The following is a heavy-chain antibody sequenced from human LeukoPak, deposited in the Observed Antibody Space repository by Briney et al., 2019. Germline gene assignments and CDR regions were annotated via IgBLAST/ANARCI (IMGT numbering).Heavy chain of an antibody. CDR2: IIPILGIA. V-gene: IGHV1-69*04. CDR3: ARVMGLFAATQSYYYYYGMDV. J-gene: IGHJ6*02. Sequence: GASVKVSCKASGGTFSSYAISWVRQAPVQGLEWMGRIIPILGIANYAQKFQGRVTITADKSTSTAYMELSSLRSEDTAVYYCARVMGLFAATQSYYYYYGMDVWGQGTTVTVSS. D-gene: IGHD1-26*01. CDR1: GGTFSSYA.